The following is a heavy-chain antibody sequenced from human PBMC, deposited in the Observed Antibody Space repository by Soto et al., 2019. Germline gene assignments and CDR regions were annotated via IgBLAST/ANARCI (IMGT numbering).Heavy chain of an antibody. CDR2: MYNTGST. D-gene: IGHD2-21*02. CDR3: ARDLWGYCGADCYPLDV. CDR1: CFSISSYY. J-gene: IGHJ6*02. V-gene: IGHV4-59*01. Sequence: SATLSLTCTVSCFSISSYYWSWIRQPPGKGLEWIGYMYNTGSTIYNPSLKSRVTISVDTSKNQFSLKLNSVTAADTAVYYCARDLWGYCGADCYPLDVWGQGTTVTVS.